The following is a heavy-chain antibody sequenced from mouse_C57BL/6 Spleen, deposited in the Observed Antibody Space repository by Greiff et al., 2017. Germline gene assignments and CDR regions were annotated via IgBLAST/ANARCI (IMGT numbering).Heavy chain of an antibody. CDR1: GFTFSDYG. D-gene: IGHD2-4*01. V-gene: IGHV5-17*01. Sequence: EVPRVESGGGLVKPGGSLKLSCAASGFTFSDYGMHWVRQAPEKGLEWVAYISSGSSTIYYADTVKGRFTISRDNAKNTLFLQMTSLRSEDTAMYYCARRDYEAWFAYWGQGTLVTVSA. CDR3: ARRDYEAWFAY. J-gene: IGHJ3*01. CDR2: ISSGSSTI.